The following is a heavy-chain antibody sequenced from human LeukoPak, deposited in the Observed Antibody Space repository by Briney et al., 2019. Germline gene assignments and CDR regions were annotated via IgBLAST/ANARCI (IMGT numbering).Heavy chain of an antibody. J-gene: IGHJ6*03. CDR3: ARDGSGTYSYYMDV. CDR1: GFTFSSYS. V-gene: IGHV3-21*01. D-gene: IGHD3-10*01. Sequence: GGSLRLSCAASGFTFSSYSMNWVRQAPGKGLEWVSSISSSSSYIYYADSVKGRFTISRDNAKNSLYLQMNSLRAEDTAVYYCARDGSGTYSYYMDVWGKGTTVTVSS. CDR2: ISSSSSYI.